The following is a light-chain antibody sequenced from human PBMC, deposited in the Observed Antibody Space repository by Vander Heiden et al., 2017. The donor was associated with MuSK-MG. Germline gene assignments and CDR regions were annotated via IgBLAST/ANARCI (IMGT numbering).Light chain of an antibody. CDR3: QQLDSYPYT. Sequence: DFQLTQSPSFLSASVGDRVTITCRASQGITTFLAWYQQKPGKAPKLLIYAASTLQSGVPSRFSGSGSGTEFTLTISSLQPEDSATYYCQQLDSYPYTFGQGTKLEIK. CDR1: QGITTF. V-gene: IGKV1-9*01. J-gene: IGKJ2*01. CDR2: AAS.